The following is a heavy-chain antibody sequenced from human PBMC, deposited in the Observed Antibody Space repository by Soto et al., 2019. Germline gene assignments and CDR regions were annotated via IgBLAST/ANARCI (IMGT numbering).Heavy chain of an antibody. Sequence: QVQLVESGGGVVQPGRSLRLSCAASGFTFSSYGMHWVRQAPGKGLEWVAVISYDGSNKYYADSVKGRFTISRDNSKNPLYLQMNSLIAEDTAVYYCAKHRGYFDYWGQGTLVTVSS. J-gene: IGHJ4*02. V-gene: IGHV3-30*18. D-gene: IGHD3-16*02. CDR1: GFTFSSYG. CDR3: AKHRGYFDY. CDR2: ISYDGSNK.